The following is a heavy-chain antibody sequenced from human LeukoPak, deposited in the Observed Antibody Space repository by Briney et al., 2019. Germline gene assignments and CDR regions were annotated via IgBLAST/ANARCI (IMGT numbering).Heavy chain of an antibody. CDR3: AGGRVVPATTRDDI. D-gene: IGHD2-2*01. J-gene: IGHJ3*02. V-gene: IGHV3-21*01. Sequence: NPGGSLRLSCAASGFTFSSYSMNWVRQAPGKGLEWVSSISSSSSYIYYADSVKGRFTISRDNAKNSLYLQMNSLRAEDTAVNYCAGGRVVPATTRDDIWGQGTMVTVPS. CDR1: GFTFSSYS. CDR2: ISSSSSYI.